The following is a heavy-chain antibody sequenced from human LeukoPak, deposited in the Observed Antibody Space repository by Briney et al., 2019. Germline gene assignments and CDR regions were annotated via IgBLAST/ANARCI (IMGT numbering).Heavy chain of an antibody. V-gene: IGHV3-64*01. J-gene: IGHJ5*01. CDR1: GFTFSSYA. Sequence: GGSLRLSCAASGFTFSSYAIHWVRRAPGKGLEYVSGISYDGTGTYYANSVMGRFTISRDNSRNTLYLQMGSLRAEDMAVYYCARVGASGWFAYWGQGTLVAVSS. D-gene: IGHD6-19*01. CDR3: ARVGASGWFAY. CDR2: ISYDGTGT.